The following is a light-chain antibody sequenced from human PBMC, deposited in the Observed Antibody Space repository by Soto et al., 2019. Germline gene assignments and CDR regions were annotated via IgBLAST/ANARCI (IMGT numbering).Light chain of an antibody. V-gene: IGKV3-20*01. J-gene: IGKJ5*01. CDR3: HKYGRPVPIT. Sequence: EVVLTQSPGTLSLSPGESATLSCRASQSITSNYLAWYQQKPGQAPRLLIFGASSRATGIPDRFSGSGSGTEFTLTISRLEHEDFAVYYCHKYGRPVPITFGQGTRVEIK. CDR1: QSITSNY. CDR2: GAS.